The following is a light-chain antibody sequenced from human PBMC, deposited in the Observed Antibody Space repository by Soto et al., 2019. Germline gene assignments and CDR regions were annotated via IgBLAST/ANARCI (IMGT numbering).Light chain of an antibody. CDR2: DVS. J-gene: IGLJ2*01. V-gene: IGLV2-14*01. CDR1: NSDVGGYNY. Sequence: QSALTQPASVSGSPGQSIAISCTGTNSDVGGYNYVSWYQQHPGKAPKLMIYDVSNRPSGVSDRFSGSKSGNTASLTISGVQGEERADFYCSSYTSSGSRVFGGGTKLTVL. CDR3: SSYTSSGSRV.